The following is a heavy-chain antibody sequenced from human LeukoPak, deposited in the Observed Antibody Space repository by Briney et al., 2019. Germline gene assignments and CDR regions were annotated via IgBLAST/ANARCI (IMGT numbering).Heavy chain of an antibody. J-gene: IGHJ4*02. D-gene: IGHD3-3*01. Sequence: ASVKVSCKASGYTFTSYGITWVRQAPGEGVEWMGWISTYNDNTNYAQKLQGRVTMTTETSTSRAYMELRSLRSDDTAVYYCARRYISTIFGVVIYYFDYWGQGTLVTVSS. CDR1: GYTFTSYG. V-gene: IGHV1-18*01. CDR3: ARRYISTIFGVVIYYFDY. CDR2: ISTYNDNT.